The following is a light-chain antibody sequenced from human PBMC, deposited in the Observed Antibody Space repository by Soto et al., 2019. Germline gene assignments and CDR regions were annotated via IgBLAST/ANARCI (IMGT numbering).Light chain of an antibody. CDR2: EVN. Sequence: QLVLTQPPSASGSPGQSVTISCTGTSSDVGAYNSVSWYQQHPGKAPRLMIYEVNKRPSGVPDRFSGSKSGNMASLTVSGLKDEDEADYYCNSHGGSNNFWVFGGGTKVTVL. J-gene: IGLJ3*02. CDR3: NSHGGSNNFWV. V-gene: IGLV2-8*01. CDR1: SSDVGAYNS.